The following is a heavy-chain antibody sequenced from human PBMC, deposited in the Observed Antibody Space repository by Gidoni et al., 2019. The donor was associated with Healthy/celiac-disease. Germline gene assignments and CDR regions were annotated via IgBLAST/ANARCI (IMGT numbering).Heavy chain of an antibody. CDR3: ARGSRVVAATSYYYGMDI. CDR2: IYYSGST. J-gene: IGHJ6*02. V-gene: IGHV4-31*03. CDR1: GGSISRGGYY. Sequence: QVQLQESGPGLVKPSQTLSLTCTVSGGSISRGGYYWSWIRQHPGKGLEWIGYIYYSGSTYYNPSLKNRVTISVDTSKNQFSLKLSSVTAADTAVYYCARGSRVVAATSYYYGMDIWGQGTTVTVSS. D-gene: IGHD2-15*01.